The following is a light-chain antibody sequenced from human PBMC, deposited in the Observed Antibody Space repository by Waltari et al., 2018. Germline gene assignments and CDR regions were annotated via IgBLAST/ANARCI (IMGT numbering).Light chain of an antibody. V-gene: IGKV3-11*01. CDR3: QQRSNWPLTWT. J-gene: IGKJ1*01. CDR1: QSVSSY. Sequence: ELVLTQSPATLSLSPGERATLSCRTSQSVSSYLAWYQQNPGQAPRRLIYDAASRAAGIPSRVSGSGSGTDFTVTISSLEPEDFAVYYGQQRSNWPLTWTFGQGTKVEIK. CDR2: DAA.